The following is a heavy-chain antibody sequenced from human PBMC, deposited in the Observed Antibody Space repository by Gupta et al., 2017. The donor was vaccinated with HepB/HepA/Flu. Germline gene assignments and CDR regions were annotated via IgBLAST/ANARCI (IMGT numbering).Heavy chain of an antibody. J-gene: IGHJ6*03. V-gene: IGHV3-23*01. D-gene: IGHD3-3*02. CDR3: AKDLHFWSAMDV. CDR1: GPTLPGTA. Sequence: EVHLLQSGGGLVQPGGSLRLSCAASGPTLPGTAMSWVRQAPGKGLEWVSGIGSDMRTHYAASVKGRFTISRDNSQNTVSLEMNSLRAEDTAVYYCAKDLHFWSAMDVWGEGTTVTVSS. CDR2: IGSDMRT.